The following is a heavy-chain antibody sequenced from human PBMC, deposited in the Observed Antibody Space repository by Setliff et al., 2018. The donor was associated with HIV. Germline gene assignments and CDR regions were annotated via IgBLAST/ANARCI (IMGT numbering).Heavy chain of an antibody. J-gene: IGHJ6*03. CDR2: IIAIFGTG. V-gene: IGHV1-69*13. Sequence: ASVKVSCKASGGTFSSYAINWVRRAPGQGLEWMGGIIAIFGTGKYAQKFQGRVTITADESTSTVYMELSSLRSEDTAVYYCARGLYYKFWSGYSDYYNYYYMDVWGKGTTVTVSS. CDR3: ARGLYYKFWSGYSDYYNYYYMDV. D-gene: IGHD3-3*01. CDR1: GGTFSSYA.